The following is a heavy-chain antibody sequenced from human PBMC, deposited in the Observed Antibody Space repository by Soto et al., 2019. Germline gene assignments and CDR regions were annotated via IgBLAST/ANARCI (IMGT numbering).Heavy chain of an antibody. CDR2: ISAYNGNT. Sequence: QVQLVQSGAEVKKPGASVKVSCKASGYTFSSYGISWVRQAPGQGLEWMGWISAYNGNTKYAQKIQGRVTMTTDTSKSTAYMALRSLRSDDTAVYYCARDSPPVDYWGQGTLVTVSS. CDR1: GYTFSSYG. CDR3: ARDSPPVDY. J-gene: IGHJ4*02. V-gene: IGHV1-18*01.